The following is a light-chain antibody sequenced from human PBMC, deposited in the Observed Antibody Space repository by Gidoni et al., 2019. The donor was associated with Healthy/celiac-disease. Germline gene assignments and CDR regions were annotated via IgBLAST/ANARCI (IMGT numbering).Light chain of an antibody. CDR1: QGISSY. J-gene: IGKJ4*01. V-gene: IGKV1-8*01. CDR3: QQYYSYPFP. CDR2: AAS. Sequence: AIRMTQSPSSFSSSTGDRVTIPCRASQGISSYLAWYQQKPGKAPKLLIYAASTLQSGVPSRFSGSGSGTDFTLTISCLQSEDFATYYCQQYYSYPFPFGGGTKVEIK.